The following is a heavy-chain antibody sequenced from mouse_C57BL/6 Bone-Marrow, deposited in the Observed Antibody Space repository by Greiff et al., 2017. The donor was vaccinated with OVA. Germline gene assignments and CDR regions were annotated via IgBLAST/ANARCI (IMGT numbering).Heavy chain of an antibody. V-gene: IGHV1-47*01. CDR1: GYTFTTYP. CDR3: AVHYYGNYAMDY. Sequence: VQLQQSGAELVKPGASVKMSCKASGYTFTTYPIEWMKQNHGKSLEWIGNFHPYNDDTKYNEKFKGKATLTVDKSSSTVYLELSRLTSDDSAVYYCAVHYYGNYAMDYWGQGTSVTVSS. CDR2: FHPYNDDT. D-gene: IGHD1-1*01. J-gene: IGHJ4*01.